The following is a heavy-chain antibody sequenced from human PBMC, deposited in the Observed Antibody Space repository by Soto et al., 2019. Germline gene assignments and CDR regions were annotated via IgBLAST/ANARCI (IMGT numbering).Heavy chain of an antibody. D-gene: IGHD2-15*01. CDR2: IYYSGST. CDR1: GGSISSYY. V-gene: IGHV4-59*01. CDR3: ARDHTYCSGISCYPGRYMDV. Sequence: SDTLSLTCTVSGGSISSYYWSWIRQPPGKGLEWIGYIYYSGSTNYTPSLKSRVTISVDTSKNQFSLKLSSVTAADTAVYYCARDHTYCSGISCYPGRYMDVWGKGTTVTVS. J-gene: IGHJ6*03.